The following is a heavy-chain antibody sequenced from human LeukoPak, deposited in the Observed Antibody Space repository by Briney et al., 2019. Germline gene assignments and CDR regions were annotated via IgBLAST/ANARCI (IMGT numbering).Heavy chain of an antibody. CDR1: GDSVSSNSAA. Sequence: SQTLSLTCAISGDSVSSNSAAWNWIRQSPSRGLEWLGRTYYRSKWYNDYAVSVKSRITINPDTSKNQFSLQLNSVTPEDTAVYFCAREIPRWGDVVVPFDICGQGTMVTVSS. V-gene: IGHV6-1*01. J-gene: IGHJ3*02. CDR2: TYYRSKWYN. CDR3: AREIPRWGDVVVPFDI. D-gene: IGHD2-21*01.